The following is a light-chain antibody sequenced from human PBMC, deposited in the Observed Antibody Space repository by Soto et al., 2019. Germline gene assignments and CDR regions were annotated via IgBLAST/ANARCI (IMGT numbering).Light chain of an antibody. Sequence: QSVLTQPASVSGSPGQSITISCTGSSSDVGGYNYVSWYQQHPGKAPKLLIFGVTNRPSGIPNRFSGSKSGNTASLTISGLQGEDEAVYFCSSFTTNSTVVFGGGTKVTVL. CDR2: GVT. J-gene: IGLJ2*01. CDR3: SSFTTNSTVV. CDR1: SSDVGGYNY. V-gene: IGLV2-14*03.